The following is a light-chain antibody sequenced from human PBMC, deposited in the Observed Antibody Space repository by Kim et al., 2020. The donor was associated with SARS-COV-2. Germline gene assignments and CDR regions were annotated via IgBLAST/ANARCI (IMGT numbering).Light chain of an antibody. CDR3: SSYRSTAAL. Sequence: QSALTQPPSVSGSPGQSVTISCTGTSSDVGNYNRVSWYQKPPGTAPKLIIYEVSHRPSGVPDRFSGSKSGNTAYLTISGLQAEDEADYFCSSYRSTAALFGGGTQLAVL. V-gene: IGLV2-18*02. CDR1: SSDVGNYNR. CDR2: EVS. J-gene: IGLJ2*01.